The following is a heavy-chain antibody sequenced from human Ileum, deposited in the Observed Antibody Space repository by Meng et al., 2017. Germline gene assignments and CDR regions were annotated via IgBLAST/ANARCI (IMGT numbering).Heavy chain of an antibody. CDR1: GGSSSGDY. D-gene: IGHD3-3*01. J-gene: IGHJ4*02. CDR2: INRGGAT. CDR3: AVGPASEWFFDS. V-gene: IGHV4-34*01. Sequence: WGSGLLKPWETRALTGAVDGGSSSGDYWAWLRQTPGKGREWIGEINRGGATNYSPSLRSRATISIDTSKNQFSLNLTSVTAADTAVYYCAVGPASEWFFDSWGQGSLVTVSS.